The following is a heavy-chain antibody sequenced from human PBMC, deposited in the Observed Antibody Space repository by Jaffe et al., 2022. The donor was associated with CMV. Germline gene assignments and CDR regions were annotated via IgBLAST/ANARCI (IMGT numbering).Heavy chain of an antibody. CDR3: ARDAGSSYYREAFDV. CDR1: GVTFRDTG. D-gene: IGHD3-3*01. CDR2: VIPHFRTP. V-gene: IGHV1-69*01. Sequence: QVQLEQSGTEVKKPGSSVKVSCKASGVTFRDTGISWVRLAPGQGLEWMGGVIPHFRTPTYAQKFQDRVTFTADASTNTAYMELNSLRYEDTAVYYCARDAGSSYYREAFDVWGHGTLVTVSS. J-gene: IGHJ3*01.